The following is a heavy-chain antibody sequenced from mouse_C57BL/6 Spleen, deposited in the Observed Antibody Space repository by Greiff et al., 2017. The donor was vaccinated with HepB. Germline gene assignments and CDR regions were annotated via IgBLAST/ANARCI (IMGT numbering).Heavy chain of an antibody. J-gene: IGHJ4*01. CDR1: GFSLTSYG. CDR3: AKTTVVATDYAMDY. V-gene: IGHV2-4*01. CDR2: IWSGGST. Sequence: VQLQESGPGLVQPSQSLSITCTVSGFSLTSYGVHWVRQPPGKGLEWLGVIWSGGSTDYNAAFISRLSISKDNSKSQVFFKMNSLQADDTAIYYCAKTTVVATDYAMDYWGQGTSVTVSS. D-gene: IGHD1-1*01.